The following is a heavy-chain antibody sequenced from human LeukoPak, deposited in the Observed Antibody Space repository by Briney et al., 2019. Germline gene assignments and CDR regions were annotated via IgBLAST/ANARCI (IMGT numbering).Heavy chain of an antibody. CDR2: IYYSGST. J-gene: IGHJ6*03. D-gene: IGHD3-22*01. CDR3: ARDRFDDSSGYYYHYYYYMDV. V-gene: IGHV4-39*07. Sequence: SETLSLTCTVSGGSISSSTFYWGRIRQPPGKGLEWIGTIYYSGSTFYHPSLKSRVTVSVDTSKNQFSLKLRSVTAADTAVYYCARDRFDDSSGYYYHYYYYMDVWGKGTTVTVSS. CDR1: GGSISSSTFY.